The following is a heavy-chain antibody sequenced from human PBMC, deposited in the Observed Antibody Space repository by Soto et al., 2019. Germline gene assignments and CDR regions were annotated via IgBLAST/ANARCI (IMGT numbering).Heavy chain of an antibody. CDR3: ESRYRSGGRCFYGPDY. D-gene: IGHD2-15*01. V-gene: IGHV4-34*01. CDR2: INHSRST. J-gene: IGHJ4*02. CDR1: GGSFSGYY. Sequence: SETLSLTCAVYGGSFSGYYWSWIRQPPGKGLEWIGEINHSRSTNYNPSLKSRVTISVDTSKNQFSLKLSSVTAADTAVYYCESRYRSGGRCFYGPDYCGQGALVT.